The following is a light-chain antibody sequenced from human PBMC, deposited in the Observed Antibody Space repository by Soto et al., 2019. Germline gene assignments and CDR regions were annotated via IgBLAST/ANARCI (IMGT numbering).Light chain of an antibody. CDR2: KAS. CDR1: QRLNSW. J-gene: IGKJ4*01. V-gene: IGKV1-5*03. Sequence: IQMTHSPSTLSASVGDGVTLTCRAIQRLNSWLAQYQQKPGKAPKLLIYKASSLETGVPSRFSGSGSGTEFTLTISSLQPDDFATYYCQQYNSYPLTFGGGTMVDI. CDR3: QQYNSYPLT.